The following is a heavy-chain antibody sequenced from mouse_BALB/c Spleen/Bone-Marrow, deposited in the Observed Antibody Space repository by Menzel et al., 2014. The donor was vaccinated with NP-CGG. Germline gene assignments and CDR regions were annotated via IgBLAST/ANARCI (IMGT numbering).Heavy chain of an antibody. Sequence: EVKLVESGGGLVQPGGSLRLSCATSGFTFTDYYMSWVRQPPGKALEWLGFIRNKANGYTTDYSASVKGRFTISRDNSQSLLYLQKNILRTEDSATYYCARDRNCGSKWYRDVWGAGPTDTVSS. J-gene: IGHJ1*01. CDR1: GFTFTDYY. D-gene: IGHD1-1*01. V-gene: IGHV7-3*02. CDR3: ARDRNCGSKWYRDV. CDR2: IRNKANGYTT.